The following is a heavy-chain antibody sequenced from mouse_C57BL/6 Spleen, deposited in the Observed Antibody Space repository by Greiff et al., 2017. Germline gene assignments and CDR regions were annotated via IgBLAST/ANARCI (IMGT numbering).Heavy chain of an antibody. D-gene: IGHD1-1*01. CDR3: ARCDYYGSSGGFAY. CDR2: IDPSDSET. J-gene: IGHJ3*01. CDR1: GYTFTSYW. V-gene: IGHV1-52*01. Sequence: QVQLQQPGAELVRPGSSVKLSCKASGYTFTSYWMHWVKQRPRQGLEWIGNIDPSDSETHYNQKFKDKATLTVDKSSSTAYMQLSSLTSEASAVYYCARCDYYGSSGGFAYWGQGTLVTVSA.